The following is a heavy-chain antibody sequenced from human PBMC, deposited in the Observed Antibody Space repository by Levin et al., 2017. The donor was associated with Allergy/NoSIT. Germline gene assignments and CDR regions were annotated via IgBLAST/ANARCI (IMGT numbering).Heavy chain of an antibody. CDR1: AGSINGYY. D-gene: IGHD2-21*01. V-gene: IGHV4-59*01. J-gene: IGHJ4*02. CDR2: IHSSGTT. CDR3: ARYFCAADDTCHYFEY. Sequence: ASETLSLTCTVSAGSINGYYWSWIRQPPGKGLEWIGYIHSSGTTHNNPSLNSRVTFSVDTSTNQFSLTLTSVTAADTAMYYCARYFCAADDTCHYFEYWGQGIMVTVSS.